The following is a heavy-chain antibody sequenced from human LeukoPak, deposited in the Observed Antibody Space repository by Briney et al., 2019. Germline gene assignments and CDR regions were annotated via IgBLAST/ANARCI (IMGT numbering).Heavy chain of an antibody. J-gene: IGHJ4*02. CDR3: AREGYYLGATGYYFDY. CDR1: GYTFTGYY. D-gene: IGHD1-26*01. Sequence: ASVKVSCKASGYTFTGYYMHWVRQAPGQGLEWMGIINPSGGSTSYAQKFQGRVTMTRDMSTSTVYMELSSLRSEDTAVYYCAREGYYLGATGYYFDYWGQGTLVTVSS. V-gene: IGHV1-46*01. CDR2: INPSGGST.